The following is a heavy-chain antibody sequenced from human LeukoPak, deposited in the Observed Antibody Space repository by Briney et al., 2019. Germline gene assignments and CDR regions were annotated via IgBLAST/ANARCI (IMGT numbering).Heavy chain of an antibody. CDR3: GRGQIPSRVYAISGWFDP. V-gene: IGHV1-8*01. CDR1: GYTFTSYD. D-gene: IGHD2-8*01. CDR2: MNPNSGNT. Sequence: ASVKVSCKASGYTFTSYDINWVRQATGQGLEWMGWMNPNSGNTGYAQKFQGRVTMTRNTSISTAYMELSSLRSEDTAVYYCGRGQIPSRVYAISGWFDPWGQGTLVTVSS. J-gene: IGHJ5*02.